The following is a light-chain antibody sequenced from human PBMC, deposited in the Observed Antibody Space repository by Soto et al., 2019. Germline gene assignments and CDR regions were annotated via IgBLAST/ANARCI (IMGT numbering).Light chain of an antibody. V-gene: IGKV3-20*01. J-gene: IGKJ3*01. CDR1: QTISSSF. CDR2: RAF. CDR3: HQFGSSPLDP. Sequence: EIVLTQAPGTLSLSPGERATLAGRASQTISSSFLARYRQKPGKAPRLLIYRAFRRAPGIPDRFSGSGSWTDFTLTISRLEPEDFAVYYCHQFGSSPLDPFGTGTKVDIK.